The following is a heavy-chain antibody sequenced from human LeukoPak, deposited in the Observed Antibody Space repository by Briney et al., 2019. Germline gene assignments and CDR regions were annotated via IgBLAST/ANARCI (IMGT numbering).Heavy chain of an antibody. D-gene: IGHD5-12*01. V-gene: IGHV1-8*01. CDR2: MNPNSGNT. CDR1: GYTFTSYD. J-gene: IGHJ4*02. CDR3: ARGRRGYSGYDQGDFGS. Sequence: ASVKVSCKASGYTFTSYDINWVRQATGQGLEWMGWMNPNSGNTGYAQKFQGRVTMTRNTSISTAYMELSSLRSEDTAVYYCARGRRGYSGYDQGDFGSWGQGTLVTVFS.